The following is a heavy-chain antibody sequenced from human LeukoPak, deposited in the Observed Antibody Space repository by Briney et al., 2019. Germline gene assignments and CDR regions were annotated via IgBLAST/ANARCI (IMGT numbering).Heavy chain of an antibody. J-gene: IGHJ4*02. CDR1: GFIFSSYA. V-gene: IGHV3-30*04. CDR3: ARDWPGPTGYYFHY. Sequence: GGSLRLSCAASGFIFSSYAMHWVRQAPGKGLEWVAVISYDETNKYYGDSVKGRFTISRDNSKNTLYLQMNSLRAEDTAVYYCARDWPGPTGYYFHYWGQGTLVTVSS. CDR2: ISYDETNK.